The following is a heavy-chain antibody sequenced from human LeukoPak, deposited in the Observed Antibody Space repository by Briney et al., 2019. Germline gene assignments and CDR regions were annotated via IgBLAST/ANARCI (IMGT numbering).Heavy chain of an antibody. CDR3: AKDRSIRYFDWKDAFDI. CDR2: ISGSVGST. D-gene: IGHD3-9*01. CDR1: GFTFSNYA. Sequence: PGGSLRLSCAASGFTFSNYAMTWVRQAPGKGLEWVSAISGSVGSTYYADSVKGRFTISRDNSKNTLYLQMNSLRAEDTAVYYCAKDRSIRYFDWKDAFDIWGQGTMVTVSS. J-gene: IGHJ3*02. V-gene: IGHV3-23*01.